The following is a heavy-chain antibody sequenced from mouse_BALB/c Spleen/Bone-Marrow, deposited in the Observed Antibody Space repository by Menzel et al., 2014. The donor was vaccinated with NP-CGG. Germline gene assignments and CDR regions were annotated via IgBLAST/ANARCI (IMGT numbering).Heavy chain of an antibody. CDR2: IHPNSGNI. J-gene: IGHJ2*01. CDR1: GYTFTSSW. CDR3: ARHHRYAYYFDY. Sequence: QVQVKQSGSVLVRPGASVRLSCKASGYTFTSSWMHWAKQRPGQGPEWIGEIHPNSGNINYNEKFKGKATLTVDTSSSIDYMNLSSLTSEESAVYNCARHHRYAYYFDYWGQGTTLTVSS. V-gene: IGHV1S130*01. D-gene: IGHD2-14*01.